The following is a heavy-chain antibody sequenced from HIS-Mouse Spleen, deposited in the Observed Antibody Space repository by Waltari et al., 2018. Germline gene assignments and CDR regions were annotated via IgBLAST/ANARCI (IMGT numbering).Heavy chain of an antibody. CDR1: GGSFSGYY. D-gene: IGHD1-26*01. CDR2: IKNSGRT. CDR3: ARGGRERNRIVGATAFDY. J-gene: IGHJ4*02. Sequence: QVQLQQWGAGLLKPSETLSLTCAVYGGSFSGYYWSWIRQPPGKGLEWIGEIKNSGRTNYNPSLKSRVTRSGDTSKNQCSLKLSSVTAADTAVYYCARGGRERNRIVGATAFDYWGQGTLVTVSS. V-gene: IGHV4-34*01.